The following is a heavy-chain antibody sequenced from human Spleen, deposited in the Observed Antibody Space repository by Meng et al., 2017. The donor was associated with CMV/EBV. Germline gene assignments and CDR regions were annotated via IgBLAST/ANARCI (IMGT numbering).Heavy chain of an antibody. CDR3: ARDPTGTTEDAFDI. V-gene: IGHV1-69*05. D-gene: IGHD1-7*01. CDR1: GGTFSSYA. Sequence: SGGTFSSYAISWVRQAPGQGLEWMGGIIPIFGTANYAQKFQGRVTITTDESTSTAYMELSSLRSEDTAVYYCARDPTGTTEDAFDIWGQGTMVTVSS. J-gene: IGHJ3*02. CDR2: IIPIFGTA.